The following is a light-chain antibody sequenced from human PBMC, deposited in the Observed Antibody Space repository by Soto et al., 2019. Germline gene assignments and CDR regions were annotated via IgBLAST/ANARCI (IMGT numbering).Light chain of an antibody. Sequence: EMEMTQSPTTLSVSPGERATLSCRASQSISINLAWYQQKAGQAPRLLIYDASLIATGIPARFSGSGSGTAFTLTINSLQSEDFGVYYCHQYHNWPPNTFGQGTRLEIK. CDR3: HQYHNWPPNT. CDR2: DAS. CDR1: QSISIN. J-gene: IGKJ2*01. V-gene: IGKV3-15*01.